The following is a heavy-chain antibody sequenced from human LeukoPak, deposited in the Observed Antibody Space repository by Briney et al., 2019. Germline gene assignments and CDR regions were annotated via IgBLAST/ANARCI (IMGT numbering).Heavy chain of an antibody. CDR3: AACGYSGF. CDR2: IYTSGST. D-gene: IGHD5-12*01. Sequence: SETLSLTCTVSGGSISSYYWSWIRHPAREGLERIGRIYTSGSTNSNPSPKSRVTMSVDTSKNQFSLKLSSVTAADTAVYYWAACGYSGFWGQGPLVTFSS. J-gene: IGHJ4*02. V-gene: IGHV4-4*07. CDR1: GGSISSYY.